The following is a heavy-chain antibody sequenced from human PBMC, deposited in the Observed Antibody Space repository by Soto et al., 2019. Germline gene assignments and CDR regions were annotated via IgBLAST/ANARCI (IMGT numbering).Heavy chain of an antibody. CDR2: IWYDGSNK. J-gene: IGHJ6*03. V-gene: IGHV3-33*01. CDR1: GFTFSSYG. CDR3: AREESYNWNDAMDV. D-gene: IGHD1-1*01. Sequence: GGSLRLSCAASGFTFSSYGMHWVRQAPGKGLEWVAVIWYDGSNKYYADSVKGRFTISRDNSKNTLYLQMNSLRAEDTAVYYCAREESYNWNDAMDVWGKGTTVTVSS.